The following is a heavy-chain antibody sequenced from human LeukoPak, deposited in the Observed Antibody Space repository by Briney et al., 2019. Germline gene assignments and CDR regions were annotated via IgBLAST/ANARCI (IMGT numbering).Heavy chain of an antibody. V-gene: IGHV4-30-2*01. CDR3: ARARIAVAFDY. CDR2: IYHSGST. CDR1: GGSISSGGYS. Sequence: SETLSLTCAVSGGSISSGGYSWSWIRQPPGKGLEWIGYIYHSGSTNYNPSLKSRVTISVDKSKNQFSLKLNSVTAADTAVYYCARARIAVAFDYWGQGTLVTVSS. J-gene: IGHJ4*02. D-gene: IGHD6-19*01.